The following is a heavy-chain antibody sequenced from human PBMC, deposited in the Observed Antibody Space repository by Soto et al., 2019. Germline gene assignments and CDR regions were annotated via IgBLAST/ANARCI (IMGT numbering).Heavy chain of an antibody. V-gene: IGHV1-8*01. CDR1: GYTFTSYD. Sequence: GASVKVSCKASGYTFTSYDINWVRQATGQGLEWMGWMNPNSGNTGYAQKFQGRVTMTRNTSISTAYMELSSLRSEDTAVYYCARAYYDFWSGYYVIVYWGQGTLVTVSS. D-gene: IGHD3-3*01. CDR3: ARAYYDFWSGYYVIVY. CDR2: MNPNSGNT. J-gene: IGHJ4*02.